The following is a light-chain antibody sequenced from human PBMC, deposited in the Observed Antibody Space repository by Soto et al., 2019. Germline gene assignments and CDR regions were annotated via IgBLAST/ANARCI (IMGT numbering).Light chain of an antibody. J-gene: IGLJ3*02. CDR3: QSYDSSNQV. V-gene: IGLV6-57*02. CDR2: ENN. CDR1: SGSIASNY. Sequence: NFMLTQPHSVSESPGKTVIISCSGSSGSIASNYVQWYQQRPGSAPTTVISENNQRPSGVPDRFSGSIDSSSNSASLTISGLKTEDEADYYCQSYDSSNQVFGGGTKVTVL.